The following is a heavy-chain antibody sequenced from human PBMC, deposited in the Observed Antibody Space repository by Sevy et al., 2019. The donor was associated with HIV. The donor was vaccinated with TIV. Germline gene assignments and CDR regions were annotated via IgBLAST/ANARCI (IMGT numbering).Heavy chain of an antibody. D-gene: IGHD2-15*01. V-gene: IGHV3-23*01. CDR1: GFTFSSYA. J-gene: IGHJ3*02. CDR2: ISGSGGRT. Sequence: GGSLRLSCAASGFTFSSYAMSWVRQAPGKGLEWVSAISGSGGRTYYADSVKGRFTISRDHSKNTLYLQMNSRRAEDKAVYYCAKGGYCSGGSCYLAAFDIWGQGTMVTVSS. CDR3: AKGGYCSGGSCYLAAFDI.